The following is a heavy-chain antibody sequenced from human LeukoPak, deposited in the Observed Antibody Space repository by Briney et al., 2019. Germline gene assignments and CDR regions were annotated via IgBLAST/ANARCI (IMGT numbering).Heavy chain of an antibody. Sequence: PGGSLRLSCAASGFTFSSYGMHWVRQAPGKGLEWVAVIWYDGSNKYYADSVKGRFTISRDNSKNTLYLQMNSLRAEDTAVYYCARDLDSSWAGFDYWGQGTLVTVSS. CDR2: IWYDGSNK. CDR1: GFTFSSYG. V-gene: IGHV3-33*01. D-gene: IGHD6-13*01. CDR3: ARDLDSSWAGFDY. J-gene: IGHJ4*02.